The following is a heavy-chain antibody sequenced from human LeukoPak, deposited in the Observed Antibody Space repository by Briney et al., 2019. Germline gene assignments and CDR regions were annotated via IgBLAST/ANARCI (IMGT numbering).Heavy chain of an antibody. CDR2: IYSGGTT. CDR3: ARATYYDSSGYILDY. J-gene: IGHJ4*02. D-gene: IGHD3-22*01. Sequence: GGSLRLSCAASGFTVSSNYMTWVRQAPGKGLEWVSVIYSGGTTYCADSVKGRFTISRDNSKNTLYLQMSSLRAEDTAVYYCARATYYDSSGYILDYWGQGTLVTVSS. CDR1: GFTVSSNY. V-gene: IGHV3-66*02.